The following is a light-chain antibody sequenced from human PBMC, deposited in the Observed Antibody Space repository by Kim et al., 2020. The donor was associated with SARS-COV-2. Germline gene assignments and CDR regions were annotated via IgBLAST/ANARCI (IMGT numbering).Light chain of an antibody. J-gene: IGKJ4*01. CDR1: QSVGSY. Sequence: EIVLTQSPGTLSLSPGERATLSCRASQSVGSYLAWYQQKPGQAPRLLIYDASNRATGIPVRFSGSGSGTDFTLTISSLEPEDFAVYYCQQRSNWPLTFGGGTKVDIK. CDR2: DAS. V-gene: IGKV3-11*01. CDR3: QQRSNWPLT.